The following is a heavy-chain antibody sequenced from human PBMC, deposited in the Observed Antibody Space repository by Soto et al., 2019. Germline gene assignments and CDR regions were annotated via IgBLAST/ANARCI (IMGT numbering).Heavy chain of an antibody. V-gene: IGHV3-48*02. CDR1: GFTFSSYS. CDR2: ISSSSSTI. J-gene: IGHJ6*02. CDR3: ARDQDWGHDYGDYGVLDYGMDV. D-gene: IGHD4-17*01. Sequence: PGGSLRLSCAASGFTFSSYSMNWVRQAPGKGLEWVSYISSSSSTIYYADSVKGRFTISRDNAKNSLYLQMNSLRDEDTAVYYCARDQDWGHDYGDYGVLDYGMDVWGQGTTVTVSS.